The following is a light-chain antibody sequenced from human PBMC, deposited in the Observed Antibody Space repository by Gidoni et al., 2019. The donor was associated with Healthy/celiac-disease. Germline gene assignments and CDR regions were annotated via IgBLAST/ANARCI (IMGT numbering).Light chain of an antibody. CDR3: QQLNSYISIT. CDR1: QGISSY. Sequence: DIQLTQSPSSLSASVGDRVTITCRASQGISSYLAWYQQKPGKAPKLLIYAASTLQSGVPSRFSGSGSGTEFTLTISSLQPEDVATYYCQQLNSYISITFXQXTRLEIK. J-gene: IGKJ5*01. CDR2: AAS. V-gene: IGKV1-9*01.